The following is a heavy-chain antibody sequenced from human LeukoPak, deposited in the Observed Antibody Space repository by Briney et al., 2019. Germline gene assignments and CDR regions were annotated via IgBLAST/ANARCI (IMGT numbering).Heavy chain of an antibody. CDR3: ARDPNGDYIGAFDM. CDR1: GFSFSAYA. D-gene: IGHD4-17*01. CDR2: IRGSGVNT. V-gene: IGHV3-23*01. J-gene: IGHJ3*02. Sequence: GGSLRLSCTASGFSFSAYAMVWVRQAPGKGPEWVSAIRGSGVNTYYADSVKGRFTISRDNSKYTLFLQMNSLRAEDTAVYYCARDPNGDYIGAFDMWGPGTMVTV.